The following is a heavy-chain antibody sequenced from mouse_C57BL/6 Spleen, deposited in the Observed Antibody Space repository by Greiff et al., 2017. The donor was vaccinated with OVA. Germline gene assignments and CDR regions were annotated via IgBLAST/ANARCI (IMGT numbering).Heavy chain of an antibody. CDR3: AGGYYYDGAY. CDR2: IYPRSGNT. Sequence: VQLQESGAELARPGASVKLSCKASGYTFTSSGISWVKQRTGQGLEWIGEIYPRSGNTYYNEKFKGKATLTADKSSSTAYMELRSLTSEDSAVFVCAGGYYYDGAYWGQGTLVTVSA. V-gene: IGHV1-81*01. J-gene: IGHJ3*01. CDR1: GYTFTSSG. D-gene: IGHD1-1*01.